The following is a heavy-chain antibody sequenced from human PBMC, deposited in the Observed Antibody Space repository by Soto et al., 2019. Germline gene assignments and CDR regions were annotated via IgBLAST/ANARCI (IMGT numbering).Heavy chain of an antibody. Sequence: QMPGKGLEWMGRIDPSDSYTNYSPSFQGHVTISADKSISTAYLQWSSLKASDTAVYYCARPYYYYGMDVWGQGTTVTAP. V-gene: IGHV5-10-1*01. J-gene: IGHJ6*02. CDR2: IDPSDSYT. CDR3: ARPYYYYGMDV.